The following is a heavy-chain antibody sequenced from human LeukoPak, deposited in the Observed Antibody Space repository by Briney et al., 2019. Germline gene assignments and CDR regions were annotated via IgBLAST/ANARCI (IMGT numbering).Heavy chain of an antibody. Sequence: ASVKVSCKTSGYTFTTCHINWVRQATGQGLEWLGWMNPYSGDRGYAQKFQGRLSITSDTSISTAYMELSSLRSDDTAVYFCARTTSLTASGYDYWGQGTLVTVSS. D-gene: IGHD4-17*01. CDR3: ARTTSLTASGYDY. CDR2: MNPYSGDR. V-gene: IGHV1-8*03. J-gene: IGHJ4*02. CDR1: GYTFTTCH.